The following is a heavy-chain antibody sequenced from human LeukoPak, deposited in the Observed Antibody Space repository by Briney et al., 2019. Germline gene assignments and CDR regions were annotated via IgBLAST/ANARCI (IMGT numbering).Heavy chain of an antibody. J-gene: IGHJ4*02. Sequence: SETLSLTCTVSGGSISSDYWGWIRQPPGRGLEWIGYIYYTGSTTYNPSLKSRVTISLDMSKNQFSLKLSSVTAADTAVYYCARVIVVPPGLVDYWGQGTLVTVSS. D-gene: IGHD3-22*01. CDR1: GGSISSDY. CDR2: IYYTGST. CDR3: ARVIVVPPGLVDY. V-gene: IGHV4-59*01.